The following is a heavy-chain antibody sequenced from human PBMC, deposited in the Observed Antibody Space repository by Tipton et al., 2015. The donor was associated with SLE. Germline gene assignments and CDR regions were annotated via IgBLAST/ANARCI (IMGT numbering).Heavy chain of an antibody. D-gene: IGHD3-22*01. Sequence: TLSLTCTVSGGSISSSSYYWSWIRQHPGKGLEWIGYIYYSGSTYYNPSLKSRVTISVDTSKNQFSLKLSSVTAADTAVYYCARGGNYYDSSGYYEDYWGQGTLVTVSS. V-gene: IGHV4-31*03. CDR2: IYYSGST. CDR1: GGSISSSSYY. J-gene: IGHJ4*02. CDR3: ARGGNYYDSSGYYEDY.